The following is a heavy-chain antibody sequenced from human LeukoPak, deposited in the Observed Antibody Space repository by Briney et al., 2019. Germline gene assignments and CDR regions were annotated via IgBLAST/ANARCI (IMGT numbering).Heavy chain of an antibody. Sequence: SETLSLTYAVYGGSFSGLYWSWTRQPPGKGLEWIGEINHSGSTNYNPSLKSRVTISVDTSKDQFSLKLSSVTAADTVVYYCATSGEYYDSSGYYNYCGLGTLVTVSS. CDR1: GGSFSGLY. J-gene: IGHJ4*02. CDR2: INHSGST. D-gene: IGHD3-22*01. V-gene: IGHV4-34*01. CDR3: ATSGEYYDSSGYYNY.